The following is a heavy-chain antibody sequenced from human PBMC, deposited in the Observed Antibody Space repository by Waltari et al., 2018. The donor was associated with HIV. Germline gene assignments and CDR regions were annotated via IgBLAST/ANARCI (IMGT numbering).Heavy chain of an antibody. Sequence: QLQLQESGPGLVKPSETLSLTCTVSGGSIISSSYYWGWIRQPPGKGLEWIGSGYCSGSTYYKPSLKGGVTISVDTSKNQFSLKVSSVTDADAAVYYCARSSRGVTTPGTGGYYCDYWGQGTLVTVSS. CDR3: ARSSRGVTTPGTGGYYCDY. D-gene: IGHD2-21*02. CDR1: GGSIISSSYY. J-gene: IGHJ4*02. CDR2: GYCSGST. V-gene: IGHV4-39*01.